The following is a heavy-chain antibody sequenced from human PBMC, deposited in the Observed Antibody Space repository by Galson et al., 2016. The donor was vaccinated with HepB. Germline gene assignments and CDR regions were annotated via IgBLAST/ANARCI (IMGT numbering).Heavy chain of an antibody. J-gene: IGHJ5*02. D-gene: IGHD6-13*01. CDR2: LYYTGST. Sequence: SETLSLTCTVSGDSLTTGNYYWGWIRQTPGRGLEWIGSLYYTGSTYYNPSLRSRVTLSVDTAKNQFSLHLSSMTAADTAMYFCARRGSSSSYAVDPWGQGILVTVSS. V-gene: IGHV4-39*07. CDR3: ARRGSSSSYAVDP. CDR1: GDSLTTGNYY.